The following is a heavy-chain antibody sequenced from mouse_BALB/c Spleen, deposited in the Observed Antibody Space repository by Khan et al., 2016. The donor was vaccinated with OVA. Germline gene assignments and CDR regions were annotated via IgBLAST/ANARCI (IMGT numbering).Heavy chain of an antibody. J-gene: IGHJ3*01. Sequence: EVQLQESGPGLVKPSQSLSLTCSVTGYSIISGYFWNWIRQFPGNRLEWMCYIRYDGNSNYNPSLKNRISITRDTSKNQFFLQFNSVTPEDTATYCCARWGSSGPAEFDYWGQRTRVTVS. CDR3: ARWGSSGPAEFDY. CDR2: IRYDGNS. D-gene: IGHD3-1*01. CDR1: GYSIISGYF. V-gene: IGHV3-6*02.